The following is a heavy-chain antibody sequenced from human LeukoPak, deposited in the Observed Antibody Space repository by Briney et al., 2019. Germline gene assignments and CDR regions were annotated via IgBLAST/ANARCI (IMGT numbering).Heavy chain of an antibody. J-gene: IGHJ6*02. CDR1: GGSISSYY. Sequence: SETLSLTCTVSGGSISSYYWSWLRQPPGKGLEWIGYIYYSGSTNYNPSLKSRVTISVDTSKNQFSLKLSSVTAADTAVYYCARVGVVVAATGYYGMDVWGQGTTVTVSS. V-gene: IGHV4-59*01. CDR2: IYYSGST. CDR3: ARVGVVVAATGYYGMDV. D-gene: IGHD2-15*01.